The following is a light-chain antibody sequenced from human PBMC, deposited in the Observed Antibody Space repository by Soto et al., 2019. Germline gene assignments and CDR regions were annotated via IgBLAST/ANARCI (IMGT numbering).Light chain of an antibody. Sequence: EIVLTQSPATLSLSPGERATLSCRASQSVSSYLAWYQQKSGQAPRLLIYDASNRATGIPARFSGSGSGTDFTLTISSLGPEDFAVYFCIQYGGLPRTFGQGTKVDIK. J-gene: IGKJ1*01. CDR3: IQYGGLPRT. V-gene: IGKV3-11*01. CDR1: QSVSSY. CDR2: DAS.